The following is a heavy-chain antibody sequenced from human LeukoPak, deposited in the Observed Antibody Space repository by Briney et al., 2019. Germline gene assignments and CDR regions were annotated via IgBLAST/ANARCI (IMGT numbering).Heavy chain of an antibody. CDR2: ISSSSSYI. CDR3: ARGLHYDFWSGYYTVYYYMDV. V-gene: IGHV3-21*01. Sequence: GGSLRLSCAASGFTLSSYSMNWVRQAPGKGLEWVSSISSSSSYIYYADSVKGRFTISRDNAKNSLYLQMNSLRAEDTAVYYCARGLHYDFWSGYYTVYYYMDVWGKGTTVTVSS. CDR1: GFTLSSYS. J-gene: IGHJ6*03. D-gene: IGHD3-3*01.